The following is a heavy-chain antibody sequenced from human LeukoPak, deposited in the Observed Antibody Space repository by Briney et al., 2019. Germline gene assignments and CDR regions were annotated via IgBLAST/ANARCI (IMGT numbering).Heavy chain of an antibody. CDR3: ASSYYYGSSGYSYFDN. CDR1: GGSISSSSYY. D-gene: IGHD3-22*01. V-gene: IGHV4-39*07. CDR2: IYYSGST. J-gene: IGHJ4*02. Sequence: PSETLSLTCTVSGGSISSSSYYWGWLRQPPGTGLEWIGSIYYSGSTYYNPSLKSRVTISVDTSKNQFSLKLSSVTAADTAVYYCASSYYYGSSGYSYFDNWGQGTLVTVSS.